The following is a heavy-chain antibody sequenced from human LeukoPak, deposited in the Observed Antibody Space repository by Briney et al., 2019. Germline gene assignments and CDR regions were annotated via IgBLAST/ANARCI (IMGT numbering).Heavy chain of an antibody. CDR2: INQDGSAQ. Sequence: PGGSLRLSCAASGFTSGTSWMSWVRQAPGKGLEWVANINQDGSAQYYVDSVKGRFTISRDNAKSSLYLQMNSLRAEDTAVYYCAKGLGDYDDFRLGYWGQGTLVTVSS. D-gene: IGHD4-17*01. CDR1: GFTSGTSW. CDR3: AKGLGDYDDFRLGY. J-gene: IGHJ4*02. V-gene: IGHV3-7*01.